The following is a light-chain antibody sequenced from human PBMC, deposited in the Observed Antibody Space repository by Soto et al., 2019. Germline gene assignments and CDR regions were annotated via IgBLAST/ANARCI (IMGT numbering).Light chain of an antibody. CDR3: SSYTSNRTVV. J-gene: IGLJ2*01. CDR1: SSDVGGYNY. Sequence: QSVLTQPASVSGSPGQSITISCTGTSSDVGGYNYVSWYQQHPGKVPELMIYGVSNRPSGVSSRFSGSKSGDTASLTISGLQAEDEAAFYCSSYTSNRTVVFGGGTKLTVL. V-gene: IGLV2-14*01. CDR2: GVS.